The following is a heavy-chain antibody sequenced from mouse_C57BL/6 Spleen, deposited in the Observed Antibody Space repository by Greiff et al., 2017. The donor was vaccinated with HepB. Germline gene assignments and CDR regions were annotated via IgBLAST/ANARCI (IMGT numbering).Heavy chain of an antibody. CDR2: INPNNGGT. CDR1: GYTFTDYN. J-gene: IGHJ2*01. Sequence: EVQLQQSGPELVKPGASVKIPCKASGYTFTDYNMDWVKQSHGKSLEWIGDINPNNGGTIYNQKFKGKATLTVDKSSSTAYMELRSLTSEDTAVYYCARRTAQATFCDYWGQGTTLTVSS. V-gene: IGHV1-18*01. D-gene: IGHD3-2*02. CDR3: ARRTAQATFCDY.